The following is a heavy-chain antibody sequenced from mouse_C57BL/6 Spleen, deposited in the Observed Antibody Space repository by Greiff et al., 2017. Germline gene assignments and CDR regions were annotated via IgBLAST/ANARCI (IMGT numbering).Heavy chain of an antibody. Sequence: QVQLQQSGAELVKPGASVKMSCKASGYTFTSYWITWVKQRPGQGLEWIGDIYPGSGSTNYNEKFKSKATLTVDTSSSTAYMQLSSLTSEDSAVYYCARDRHGSSPFDYWGQGTTLTVSS. J-gene: IGHJ2*01. CDR1: GYTFTSYW. CDR3: ARDRHGSSPFDY. CDR2: IYPGSGST. V-gene: IGHV1-55*01. D-gene: IGHD1-1*01.